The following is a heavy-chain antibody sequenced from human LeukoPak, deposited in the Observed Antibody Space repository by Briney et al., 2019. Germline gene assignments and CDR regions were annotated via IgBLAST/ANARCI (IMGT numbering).Heavy chain of an antibody. D-gene: IGHD4-17*01. CDR1: GGSISSHY. CDR2: IYYTGST. J-gene: IGHJ4*02. Sequence: SETLSLTCTVSGGSISSHYWSWVRQPPGKGLEWIGYIYYTGSTKYNPSLKSQVTISVDTSKNQFSLKLSSVTTGDTALYYFARQGGYGDSTHLDYWGRGTLVTVSS. V-gene: IGHV4-59*11. CDR3: ARQGGYGDSTHLDY.